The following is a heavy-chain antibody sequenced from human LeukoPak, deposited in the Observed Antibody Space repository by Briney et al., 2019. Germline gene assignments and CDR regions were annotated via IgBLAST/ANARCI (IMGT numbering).Heavy chain of an antibody. Sequence: GASVKVSCKASGYTFTSYGISWVRQAPGQGLEWMGRIIPILGIANYAQKFQGRVTITADKSTSTAYMELSSLRSEDTAVYYCARARYGSGSYSSYFWGQGTLVTVSS. J-gene: IGHJ4*02. CDR2: IIPILGIA. CDR1: GYTFTSYG. V-gene: IGHV1-69*04. CDR3: ARARYGSGSYSSYF. D-gene: IGHD3-10*01.